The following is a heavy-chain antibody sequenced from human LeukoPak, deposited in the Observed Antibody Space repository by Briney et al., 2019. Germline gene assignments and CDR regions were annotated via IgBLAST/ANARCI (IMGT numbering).Heavy chain of an antibody. Sequence: GGSLRLSCAASGFTFSSYAMSWVRQAPGKGLEWVSAISGSGGDTYYADSVKGRFTISRDNSKNTLYLQMNSLRADDTAVYYCAKDLSSSTYWYFDLWGRGTLVTVSS. V-gene: IGHV3-23*01. D-gene: IGHD5/OR15-5a*01. CDR1: GFTFSSYA. J-gene: IGHJ2*01. CDR2: ISGSGGDT. CDR3: AKDLSSSTYWYFDL.